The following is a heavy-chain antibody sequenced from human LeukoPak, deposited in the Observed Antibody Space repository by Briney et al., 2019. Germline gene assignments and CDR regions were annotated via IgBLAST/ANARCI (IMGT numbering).Heavy chain of an antibody. CDR2: IYYSGST. Sequence: SETLSLTCTVSGGSISSYYWSWIRQPPGKGLEWIGYIYYSGSTNYNPSLKSRVTISVDTSKNQFSLKLSSVTAADTAVYYCARDYYSSSWYNWFDPWGQGTPVTVSS. CDR3: ARDYYSSSWYNWFDP. CDR1: GGSISSYY. J-gene: IGHJ5*02. V-gene: IGHV4-59*01. D-gene: IGHD6-13*01.